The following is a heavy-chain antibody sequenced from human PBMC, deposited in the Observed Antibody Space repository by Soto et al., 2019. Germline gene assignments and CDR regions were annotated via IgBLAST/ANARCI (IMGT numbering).Heavy chain of an antibody. Sequence: QVQLQESGPGLVKPSQTLSLTCTVSGGSISSGGYYWSWIRQHPGKGLEWIGYIYYSGSTYYNPSLKSRVTISVDTSKNQFSLKLSSVTAADTAVYYCAREWKPIITMVRGVNAFDIWGQGTMVTVSS. CDR1: GGSISSGGYY. D-gene: IGHD3-10*01. CDR3: AREWKPIITMVRGVNAFDI. V-gene: IGHV4-31*03. J-gene: IGHJ3*02. CDR2: IYYSGST.